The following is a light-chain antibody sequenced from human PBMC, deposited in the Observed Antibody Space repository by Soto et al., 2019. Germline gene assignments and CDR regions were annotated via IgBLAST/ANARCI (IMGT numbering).Light chain of an antibody. CDR1: SSDFANYNY. J-gene: IGLJ1*01. V-gene: IGLV2-11*01. CDR2: DVN. Sequence: QSVLTQPRSVSGSPGQSVTISCTRTSSDFANYNYVSWYQQHPGKAPKLMIYDVNKRPSGVPYRFSGSKSGNTASLTTSGLQAEDEADYYCCSYAGTYTRVFGTGTKVTVL. CDR3: CSYAGTYTRV.